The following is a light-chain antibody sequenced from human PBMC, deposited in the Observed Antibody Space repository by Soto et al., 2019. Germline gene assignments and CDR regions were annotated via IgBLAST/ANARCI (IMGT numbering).Light chain of an antibody. Sequence: EIVLTQSPATLSLSPGERATLSCRASQSVSSYLAWYQQKPGQAPRLLIYDASNRATGIPARFSGSGSGTYFTLTISSLEPEDFAVYYCQQRSNWPPVSITFGQGTRLEIK. CDR1: QSVSSY. J-gene: IGKJ5*01. CDR2: DAS. V-gene: IGKV3-11*01. CDR3: QQRSNWPPVSIT.